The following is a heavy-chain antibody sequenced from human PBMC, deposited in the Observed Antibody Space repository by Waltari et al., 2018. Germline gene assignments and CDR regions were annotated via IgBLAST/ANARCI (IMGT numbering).Heavy chain of an antibody. CDR1: GYTFTSYG. V-gene: IGHV1-18*01. Sequence: QVQLVQSGAEVKKPGASVKVSCTASGYTFTSYGISWVRQAPGQGLEWMGWISAYNGNTNYAQKLQGRVTMTTDTSTSTAYMELRSLRSDDTAVYYCARRAIFRGDKTRGAFDIWGQGTMVTVSS. J-gene: IGHJ3*02. D-gene: IGHD3-10*01. CDR3: ARRAIFRGDKTRGAFDI. CDR2: ISAYNGNT.